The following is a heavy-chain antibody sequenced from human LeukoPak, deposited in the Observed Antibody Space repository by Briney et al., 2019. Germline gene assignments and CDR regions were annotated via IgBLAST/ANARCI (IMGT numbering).Heavy chain of an antibody. D-gene: IGHD3-9*01. CDR1: GFTFDSFG. Sequence: GGSLRLNCSASGFTFDSFGMNWVRQAPGKGLEWVSGISGSGESTHYADSVKGRFTISRDNSKNPLYLQINSLRVEDTALYYGAKVILTGYYYDSWGQGALVTVSS. CDR2: ISGSGEST. CDR3: AKVILTGYYYDS. J-gene: IGHJ5*01. V-gene: IGHV3-23*01.